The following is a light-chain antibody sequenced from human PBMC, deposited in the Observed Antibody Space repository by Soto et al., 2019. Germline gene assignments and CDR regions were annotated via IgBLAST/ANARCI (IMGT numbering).Light chain of an antibody. CDR2: DVT. CDR3: SSYTSISTYV. CDR1: SSDVGGYNF. Sequence: QSALTQPASVSGSPGQSITISCTGTSSDVGGYNFVSRYQQHPDKAPKLMIYDVTNRPSGVSNRFSGSKSGNTASLTISGLQAEDEADYYCSSYTSISTYVFGTGTKLTVL. J-gene: IGLJ1*01. V-gene: IGLV2-14*01.